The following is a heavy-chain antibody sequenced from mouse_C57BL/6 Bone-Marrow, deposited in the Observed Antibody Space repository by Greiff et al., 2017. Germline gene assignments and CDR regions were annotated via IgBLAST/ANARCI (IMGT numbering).Heavy chain of an antibody. Sequence: VQLMESGPGLVQPSQSLSITCTVSGFSLTSYGVHWVRQSPGKGLEWLGVIWSGGSTDYNAAFISRLSISKDNSKSQVFFKMNSLQADDTAIYYCARKRGSGWYFDVWGTGTTVTVSS. CDR2: IWSGGST. CDR1: GFSLTSYG. D-gene: IGHD1-3*01. CDR3: ARKRGSGWYFDV. V-gene: IGHV2-2*01. J-gene: IGHJ1*03.